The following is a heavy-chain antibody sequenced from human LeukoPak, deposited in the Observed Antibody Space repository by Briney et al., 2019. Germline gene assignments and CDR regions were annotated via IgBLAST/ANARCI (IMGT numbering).Heavy chain of an antibody. J-gene: IGHJ4*02. D-gene: IGHD2-15*01. CDR3: AKEGRYCSGGSCYSGYYFDY. CDR1: GFTFSSYG. CDR2: ISYDGSNK. V-gene: IGHV3-30*18. Sequence: GSLRLSCAASGFTFSSYGMHWVRQAPGKGLEWVAVISYDGSNKYYADSVKGRFTISRDNSKNTLYLQMNSLRAEDTAVYYCAKEGRYCSGGSCYSGYYFDYWGQGTLVTVSS.